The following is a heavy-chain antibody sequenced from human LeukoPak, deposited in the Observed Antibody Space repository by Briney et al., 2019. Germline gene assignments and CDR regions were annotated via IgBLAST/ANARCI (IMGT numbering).Heavy chain of an antibody. CDR1: GFDFSSNW. Sequence: PGGSLRLSCAASGFDFSSNWMHWVRHAPGKGLEWVANIKQDGSEKYYVDSVKGRFTISRDNAKNSLYLQMNSLRAEDTAVYYCASRNYYDSSGYYYVAAFDIWGQGTMVTVSS. J-gene: IGHJ3*02. CDR2: IKQDGSEK. CDR3: ASRNYYDSSGYYYVAAFDI. V-gene: IGHV3-7*03. D-gene: IGHD3-22*01.